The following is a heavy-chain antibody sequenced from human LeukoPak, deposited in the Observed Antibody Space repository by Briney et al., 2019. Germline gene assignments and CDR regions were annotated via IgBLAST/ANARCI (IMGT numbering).Heavy chain of an antibody. D-gene: IGHD3-16*01. Sequence: SETLSLTCTVSGGSISSISYYWGWIRQPPGKGLEWIGSIYYSGSTYYNPSLKSRVTISVDTSKNQFSLKLSSVTAADTAVYYCARGGGYFDYWGQGTLVTVSS. J-gene: IGHJ4*02. CDR3: ARGGGYFDY. CDR2: IYYSGST. CDR1: GGSISSISYY. V-gene: IGHV4-39*07.